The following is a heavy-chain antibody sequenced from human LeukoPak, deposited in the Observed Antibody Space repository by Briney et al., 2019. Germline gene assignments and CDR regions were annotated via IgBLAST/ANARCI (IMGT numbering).Heavy chain of an antibody. CDR1: GGTFSSYA. V-gene: IGHV3-73*01. D-gene: IGHD1-26*01. CDR3: TRSPGATTLYYFDY. CDR2: IRSKANSYAT. Sequence: KVSCKASGGTFSSYAISWVRQASGKGLEWVGRIRSKANSYATSYAASVKGRFTISRDDSKNTAYLQMNSLKTEDTAVYYCTRSPGATTLYYFDYWGQGTLVTVSS. J-gene: IGHJ4*02.